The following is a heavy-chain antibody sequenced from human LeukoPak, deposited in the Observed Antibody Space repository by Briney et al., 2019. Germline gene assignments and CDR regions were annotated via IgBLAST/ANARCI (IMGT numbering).Heavy chain of an antibody. J-gene: IGHJ4*02. Sequence: PGGSLRLSCAASGFTFSTYAMSWVRQAPGKGLEWVSTISNAHTTYYADFVKGRFTISRDNSKNTLYLQMSSLRAEDSALYYCAKDRGAIFGDQWGRGTLVTVSS. CDR3: AKDRGAIFGDQ. CDR2: ISNAHTT. V-gene: IGHV3-23*01. CDR1: GFTFSTYA. D-gene: IGHD3-3*01.